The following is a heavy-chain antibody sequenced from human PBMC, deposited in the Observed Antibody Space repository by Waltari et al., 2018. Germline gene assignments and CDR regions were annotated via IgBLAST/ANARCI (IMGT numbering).Heavy chain of an antibody. V-gene: IGHV4-4*02. D-gene: IGHD3-3*01. CDR2: IYHSGRT. CDR3: ASLRFLEWLPSFDY. J-gene: IGHJ4*02. CDR1: GGSISSSNW. Sequence: QVQLQESGPGLVKPSGTLSLTCAVSGGSISSSNWWSWVRQPPGKGLEWIGEIYHSGRTNYNPSPKSRVTIAVDKSKNQFSLKLSSVTAADTAVYYCASLRFLEWLPSFDYWGQGTLVTVSS.